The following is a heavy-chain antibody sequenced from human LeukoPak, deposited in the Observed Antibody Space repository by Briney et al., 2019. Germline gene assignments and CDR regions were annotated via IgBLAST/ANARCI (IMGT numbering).Heavy chain of an antibody. CDR3: ARDFATEVD. CDR2: IKRDGSEK. CDR1: GFTFSNYW. J-gene: IGHJ4*02. V-gene: IGHV3-7*01. Sequence: PGGSLRLSCAAYGFTFSNYWMSWVRQAPGKGLEWVGNIKRDGSEKYYAASVKGRFTISRDNAKHSVYLQMNSLRLEDTAVYYCARDFATEVDWGQGTLVTVSS.